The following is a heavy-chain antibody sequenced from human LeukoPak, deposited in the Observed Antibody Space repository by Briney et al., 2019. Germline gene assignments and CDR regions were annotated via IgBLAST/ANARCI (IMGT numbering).Heavy chain of an antibody. Sequence: GGSLRLSCAASGFTFSSYWMSWVRQAPGKGLEWVANKKQDGSEKYYVDSVKGRFTISRDNAKNSLYLQMNSLRAEDTAVYYCARKRLLWFGEPRGRGAFDIWGQGTMVTVSS. V-gene: IGHV3-7*01. CDR3: ARKRLLWFGEPRGRGAFDI. D-gene: IGHD3-10*01. CDR2: KKQDGSEK. CDR1: GFTFSSYW. J-gene: IGHJ3*02.